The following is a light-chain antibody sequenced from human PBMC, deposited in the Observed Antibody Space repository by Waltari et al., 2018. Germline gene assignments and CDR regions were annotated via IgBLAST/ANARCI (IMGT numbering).Light chain of an antibody. CDR1: SSDIGGDNF. J-gene: IGLJ1*01. CDR3: SSYTRSSSYV. Sequence: QSALTQPASVSGSPEQSITISCTGTSSDIGGDNFVSWYQQHPGKAPKLILFDVSDRPSGVSTRFSGSQSGNSASLTISGLQAEDEADYYCSSYTRSSSYVFGTGTKVTVL. V-gene: IGLV2-14*01. CDR2: DVS.